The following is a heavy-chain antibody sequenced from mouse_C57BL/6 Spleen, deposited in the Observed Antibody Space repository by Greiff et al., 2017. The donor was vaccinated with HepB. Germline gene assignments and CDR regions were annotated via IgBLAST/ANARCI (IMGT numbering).Heavy chain of an antibody. CDR2: INPSNGGT. J-gene: IGHJ4*01. CDR3: ARKFRAMDY. CDR1: GYSFTGYY. Sequence: VQLQQSGPELVKPGASVKISCKASGYSFTGYYMNWVKQSPEKSLEWIGEINPSNGGTTYNQKFKAKATLTVDKSSSTAYMQLKSLTSEDSAVYYCARKFRAMDYWGQGTSVTVSS. V-gene: IGHV1-42*01.